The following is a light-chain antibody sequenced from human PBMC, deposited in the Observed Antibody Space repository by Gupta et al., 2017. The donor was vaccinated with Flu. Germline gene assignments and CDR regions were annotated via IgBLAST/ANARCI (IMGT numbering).Light chain of an antibody. CDR1: TGPVTSDHY. V-gene: IGLV7-46*01. CDR2: ETS. Sequence: TVTLTCDANTGPVTSDHYPFWFQQKPGQAPRTLIYETSDKHSATPARFSGSLLGGKAALTLSGAQPEDEANYYCWLSYNNAFWVFGGGTKLTVL. J-gene: IGLJ3*02. CDR3: WLSYNNAFWV.